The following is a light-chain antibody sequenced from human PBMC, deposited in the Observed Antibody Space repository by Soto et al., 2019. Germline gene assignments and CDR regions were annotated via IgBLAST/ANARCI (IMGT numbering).Light chain of an antibody. J-gene: IGLJ1*01. CDR1: SSDVGGYNY. CDR3: SSYAGSNTPLYV. V-gene: IGLV2-14*01. Sequence: QSVLTQPASVSGSPGQSITISCTGTSSDVGGYNYVSWYQQFPDKAPKLMIFEVSNRPSGVSNRFSGSKSGNTASLTISGLQAEDEADYYCSSYAGSNTPLYVFGPGTKVTVL. CDR2: EVS.